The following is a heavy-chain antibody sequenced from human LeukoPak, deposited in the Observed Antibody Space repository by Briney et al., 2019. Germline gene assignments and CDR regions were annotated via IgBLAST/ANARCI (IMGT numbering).Heavy chain of an antibody. CDR2: ISSGGGPT. CDR3: AKGLVPAAIRVVDY. V-gene: IGHV3-23*01. D-gene: IGHD2-2*01. CDR1: GFTFSSYA. J-gene: IGHJ4*02. Sequence: PGGSLRLSCAASGFTFSSYAMSWVRQAPGKGLEWVSVISSGGGPTYYADSVKGRFTISRDNSQNTLYLQVNSLRAEDTAVYYCAKGLVPAAIRVVDYWGQGTLVTVSS.